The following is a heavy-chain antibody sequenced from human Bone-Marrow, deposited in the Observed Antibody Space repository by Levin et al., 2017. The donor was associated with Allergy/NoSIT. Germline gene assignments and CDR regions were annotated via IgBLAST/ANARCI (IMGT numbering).Heavy chain of an antibody. CDR1: GGSVSSHF. Sequence: SETLSLTCTVSGGSVSSHFWNWIRHSPGKGLEWIGYVFHSGNTAYNPSLRSRVSISIDTSRNQFSLKLTSVTAADTALYYCARDVSGTYYAFGIWGQGTMVTVSS. J-gene: IGHJ3*02. V-gene: IGHV4-59*02. CDR2: VFHSGNT. D-gene: IGHD1-26*01. CDR3: ARDVSGTYYAFGI.